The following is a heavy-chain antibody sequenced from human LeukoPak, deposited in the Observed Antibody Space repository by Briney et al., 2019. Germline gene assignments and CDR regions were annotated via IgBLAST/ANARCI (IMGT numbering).Heavy chain of an antibody. V-gene: IGHV3-33*01. D-gene: IGHD6-13*01. Sequence: GGSLRLSCAASGFTFSDYGIHWVRQAPGKGLEWVALIWYDGSNKYYADSVKGRFTISRDNSKNTLYLQMNSLRAEDTAIYYCTRAGLGAAADVWGQGTLVTVSS. CDR3: TRAGLGAAADV. J-gene: IGHJ4*02. CDR1: GFTFSDYG. CDR2: IWYDGSNK.